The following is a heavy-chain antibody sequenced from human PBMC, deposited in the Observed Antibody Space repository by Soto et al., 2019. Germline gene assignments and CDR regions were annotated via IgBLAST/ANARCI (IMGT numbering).Heavy chain of an antibody. Sequence: GGSLRLSCAASGFTFSSYWMHWVRQAPGKGLVWVSRINSDGSSTSYADSVKGRFTISRDNAKNTLYLQMNSLRAEDTAVYYCARVLYDSSGYYDSVGMDVWGQGTTVTVSS. CDR3: ARVLYDSSGYYDSVGMDV. V-gene: IGHV3-74*01. D-gene: IGHD3-22*01. J-gene: IGHJ6*02. CDR1: GFTFSSYW. CDR2: INSDGSST.